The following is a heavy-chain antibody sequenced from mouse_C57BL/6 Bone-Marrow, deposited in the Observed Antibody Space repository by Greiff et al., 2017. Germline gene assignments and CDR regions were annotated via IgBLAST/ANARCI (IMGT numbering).Heavy chain of an antibody. J-gene: IGHJ4*01. V-gene: IGHV14-3*01. CDR3: ARAVVAEYYAMDY. D-gene: IGHD1-1*01. Sequence: EVQLVESVAELVRPGASVKLSCTASGFNIKNTYMHWVKQRPEQGLEWIGRIDPANGNTKYAPKFQGKATITADTSSNTAYLQLSSLTSEDTAIYYCARAVVAEYYAMDYWGQGTSVTVSS. CDR2: IDPANGNT. CDR1: GFNIKNTY.